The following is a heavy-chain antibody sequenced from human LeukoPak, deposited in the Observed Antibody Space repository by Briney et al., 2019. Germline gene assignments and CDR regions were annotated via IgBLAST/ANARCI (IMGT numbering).Heavy chain of an antibody. V-gene: IGHV3-20*04. Sequence: PGGSLRLSCAVSGFTYDEYGMSWVRQAPGKGLEWVSGISLNGGSSGYADSVKGRFTISRDNAKNSLYLQMNSLRAEDTAVYYCAELGITMIGGVWAKGTTVTISS. CDR1: GFTYDEYG. J-gene: IGHJ6*04. CDR2: ISLNGGSS. D-gene: IGHD3-10*02. CDR3: AELGITMIGGV.